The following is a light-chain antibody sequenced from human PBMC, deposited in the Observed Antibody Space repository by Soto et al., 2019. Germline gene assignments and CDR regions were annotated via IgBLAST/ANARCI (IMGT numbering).Light chain of an antibody. CDR3: QQYGTSEII. CDR1: QSISSW. J-gene: IGKJ5*01. V-gene: IGKV1-5*01. CDR2: GAS. Sequence: DIQMTQSPSTLSASVGDRVTITCRASQSISSWLAWYQQKPGKAPKLLIYGASTRATGVPARFSGSGSGTEFTLTISSLQSEDFVVYYCQQYGTSEIIFGQGTRLEIK.